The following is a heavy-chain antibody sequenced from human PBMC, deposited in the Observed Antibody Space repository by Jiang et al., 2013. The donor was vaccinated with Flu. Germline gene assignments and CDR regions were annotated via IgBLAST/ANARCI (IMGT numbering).Heavy chain of an antibody. CDR1: GFTFTSSA. V-gene: IGHV1-58*01. CDR3: AADRGRAGLFDP. Sequence: GAEVKKPGTSVKVSCKASGFTFTSSAVQWVRQARGQRLEWIGWIVVGSGNTNYAQKFQERVTITRDMSTSTAYMELSSLRSEDTAVYYCAADRGRAGLFDPWGQGTLVTVSS. J-gene: IGHJ5*02. CDR2: IVVGSGNT. D-gene: IGHD3-10*01.